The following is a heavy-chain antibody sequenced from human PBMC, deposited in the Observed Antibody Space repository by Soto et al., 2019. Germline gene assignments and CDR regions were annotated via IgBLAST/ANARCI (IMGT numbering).Heavy chain of an antibody. J-gene: IGHJ4*02. CDR2: IGSSGRDT. CDR1: GFTFSTYG. V-gene: IGHV3-23*01. Sequence: GGSLRLSCAASGFTFSTYGMDWVRQAPGKGLEWVSGIGSSGRDTYYADSVKGRFTISRDNSKNMLFLQMSSLRAEDTAVYYCAKPGYYDSSGRPAFHYWGQGTLVTVSS. CDR3: AKPGYYDSSGRPAFHY. D-gene: IGHD3-22*01.